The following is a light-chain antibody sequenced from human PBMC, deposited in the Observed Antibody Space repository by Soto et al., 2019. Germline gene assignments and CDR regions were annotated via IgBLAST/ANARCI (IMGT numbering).Light chain of an antibody. J-gene: IGKJ1*01. CDR1: QSITSSY. V-gene: IGKV3-20*01. CDR2: GTF. Sequence: EIVLTQSPGTLSLSPGEKATLSCRASQSITSSYLAWYQQKPGQAPTLLISGTFSRATGIPDRFSGSGSGTDFTLTISRLEPEDFAVYYWQQYGSPLWTFGQGTKVEIK. CDR3: QQYGSPLWT.